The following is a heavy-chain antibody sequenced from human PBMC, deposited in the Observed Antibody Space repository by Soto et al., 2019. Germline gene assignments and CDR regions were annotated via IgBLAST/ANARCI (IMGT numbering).Heavy chain of an antibody. Sequence: QVQLVQSGAEVKKPGSSVRVSCKASGATFSSYHISWVRQAPGQGLEWMGGILPIYGTTNYAQKFQGRVTITADESTGTAYMELSSLRSEDTAVYYCTRGAPYATSGYPFDYWGQGTLVTVSS. CDR2: ILPIYGTT. CDR3: TRGAPYATSGYPFDY. D-gene: IGHD3-22*01. J-gene: IGHJ4*02. CDR1: GATFSSYH. V-gene: IGHV1-69*01.